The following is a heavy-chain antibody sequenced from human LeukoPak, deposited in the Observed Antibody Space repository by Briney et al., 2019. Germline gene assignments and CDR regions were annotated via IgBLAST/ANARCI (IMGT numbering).Heavy chain of an antibody. Sequence: EASVKVSCKASGYTFTSYDINWVRQATGQGLEWMGWMNPNSGNTGYAQKFQGRVTMTRNTSISTAYMELSSLRSEDTAVYYCARVSWQQLAQFDYWGQGTLVTVSS. V-gene: IGHV1-8*01. CDR1: GYTFTSYD. J-gene: IGHJ4*02. D-gene: IGHD6-13*01. CDR3: ARVSWQQLAQFDY. CDR2: MNPNSGNT.